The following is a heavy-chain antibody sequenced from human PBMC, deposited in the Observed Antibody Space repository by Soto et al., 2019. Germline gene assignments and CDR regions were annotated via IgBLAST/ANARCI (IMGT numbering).Heavy chain of an antibody. CDR2: IIPIFGTA. J-gene: IGHJ4*02. CDR1: GGTFSSYA. V-gene: IGHV1-69*01. D-gene: IGHD3-16*01. CDR3: RGSNGGRGVEDY. Sequence: QLVQSGAEVKKPGSSVKVSCKASGGTFSSYAISWVRQAPGQGLEWMGGIIPIFGTANYAQKFQGRVTITADESTSTAYMELRSLRSEDTAVYYWRGSNGGRGVEDYWGQGTLVTVSS.